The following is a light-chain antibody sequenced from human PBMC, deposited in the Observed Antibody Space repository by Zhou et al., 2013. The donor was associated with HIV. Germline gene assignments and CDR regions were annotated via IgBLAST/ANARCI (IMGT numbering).Light chain of an antibody. CDR1: QSIGNY. CDR3: QQSITIPWT. J-gene: IGKJ1*01. CDR2: AAS. V-gene: IGKV1-39*01. Sequence: DIQMTQSPSSLSASVGDRVXITCRASQSIGNYLNWFQQRPGKAPKVLISAASSLQSGVPSRFSGSGSGTDFTLTISSLQPDDFATYFCQQSITIPWTFGQGTRVEIK.